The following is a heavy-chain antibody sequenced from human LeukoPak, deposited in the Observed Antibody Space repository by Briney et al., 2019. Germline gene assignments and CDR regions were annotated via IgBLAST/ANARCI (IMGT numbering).Heavy chain of an antibody. Sequence: SETLSLTCTVSGGSISSYYWSWIRQPAGKGLEWIGRIYTSGSTNYNPSLKSRVTMSVDTSKNQFSLKLSSVTAADTAVYYCARGRIVGATTFYFDYWGQGTLVTVSS. CDR2: IYTSGST. D-gene: IGHD1-26*01. V-gene: IGHV4-4*07. CDR1: GGSISSYY. CDR3: ARGRIVGATTFYFDY. J-gene: IGHJ4*02.